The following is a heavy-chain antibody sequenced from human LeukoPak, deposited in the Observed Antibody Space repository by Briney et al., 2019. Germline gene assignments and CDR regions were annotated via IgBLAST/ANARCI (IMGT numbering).Heavy chain of an antibody. CDR1: GFTFSSYA. Sequence: GGSLRLSCAASGFTFSSYAMSWVRQAPGKGLEWVSAISVSSGNTYYADSVKGRLTISRDNSKNTLYLQMHSLRAEDTAVYYCAKVPLLEWLPIWRCFDYWGQGTLVTVSS. J-gene: IGHJ4*02. V-gene: IGHV3-23*01. CDR2: ISVSSGNT. D-gene: IGHD3-3*01. CDR3: AKVPLLEWLPIWRCFDY.